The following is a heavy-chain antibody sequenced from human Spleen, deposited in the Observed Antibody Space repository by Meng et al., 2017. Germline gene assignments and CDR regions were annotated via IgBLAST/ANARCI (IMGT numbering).Heavy chain of an antibody. CDR2: INHSGST. D-gene: IGHD1-7*01. V-gene: IGHV4-34*01. CDR3: ARGPWLNWNYPAYFQH. J-gene: IGHJ1*01. CDR1: GGSFSGYY. Sequence: QGQLQPWGAGLFKPSETLSLTCAVYGGSFSGYYWSWIRQPPGKGLEWIGEINHSGSTNYNPSLKSRVTISVDTSKNQFSLKLSSVTAADTAVYYCARGPWLNWNYPAYFQHWGQGTLVTVSS.